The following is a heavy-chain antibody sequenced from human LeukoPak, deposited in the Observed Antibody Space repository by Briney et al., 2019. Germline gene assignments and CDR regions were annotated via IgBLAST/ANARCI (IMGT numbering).Heavy chain of an antibody. D-gene: IGHD2-15*01. V-gene: IGHV1-8*02. Sequence: ASVKVSCKASGGTFSSYAISWVRQATGQGLEWMGWMNPNSGNTGYAQKFQGRVTMTRNTSISTAYMELSSLRSEDTAVYYCARGPGRYCSGGSCYSGGRYFQHWGQGTLVTVSS. CDR3: ARGPGRYCSGGSCYSGGRYFQH. J-gene: IGHJ1*01. CDR1: GGTFSSYA. CDR2: MNPNSGNT.